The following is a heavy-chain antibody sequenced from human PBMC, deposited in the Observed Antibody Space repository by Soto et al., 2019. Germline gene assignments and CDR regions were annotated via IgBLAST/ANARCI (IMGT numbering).Heavy chain of an antibody. CDR3: ARVRGYNWNHNYYGLDV. CDR2: VNHGGTT. Sequence: QVQLQQWGEGLLKPSETLSLTCAVYGGSFRGYYWNWIRQPPGKGLEWIGEVNHGGTTNYNPSLKSRVTISIDTSRNRFSLKLNSVTAADTAVYYCARVRGYNWNHNYYGLDVWGQGITVTVSS. V-gene: IGHV4-34*01. CDR1: GGSFRGYY. J-gene: IGHJ6*02. D-gene: IGHD1-20*01.